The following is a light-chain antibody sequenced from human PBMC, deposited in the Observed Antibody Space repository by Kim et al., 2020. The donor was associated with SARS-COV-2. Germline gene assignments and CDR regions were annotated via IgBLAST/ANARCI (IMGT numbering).Light chain of an antibody. CDR2: AAS. CDR1: QNISSY. J-gene: IGKJ2*01. Sequence: DIQLTQSPSSLSASVGDRVSITCRASQNISSYLNWYQQRPGRAPKLLIYAASSLQSGVPSRFSGSGSGTDFTLTIRSLQLEDFASYYFQQSYSTRPTFGQGTKLEIK. V-gene: IGKV1-39*01. CDR3: QQSYSTRPT.